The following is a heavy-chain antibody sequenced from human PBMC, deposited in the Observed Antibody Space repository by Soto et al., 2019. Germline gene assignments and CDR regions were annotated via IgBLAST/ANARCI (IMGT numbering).Heavy chain of an antibody. CDR2: IYHSGST. J-gene: IGHJ4*02. CDR3: ARCQVVRGVIPSYVDY. D-gene: IGHD3-10*01. V-gene: IGHV4-4*02. Sequence: PSETLSLTCAVSGGSISRSNWWSCCRQPPEKGLGRIGEIYHSGSTNYSPSLQSRVTISVDKSKNQFSLKLSSMTAADTAVYYCARCQVVRGVIPSYVDYWGQGTLVTVSS. CDR1: GGSISRSNW.